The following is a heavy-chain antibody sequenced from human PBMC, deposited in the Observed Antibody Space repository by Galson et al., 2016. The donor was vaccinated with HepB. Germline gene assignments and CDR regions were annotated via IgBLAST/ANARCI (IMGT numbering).Heavy chain of an antibody. CDR1: GFTFSQFA. Sequence: SLRLPCAASGFTFSQFAVHWVRQAPGKGLEWVAVISYDGTKEYYTDSVKGRFTVSRDDSKNTLFLQMNTLRPEDTAVYYCARDQKYSGYDFYYAMDVWGKGATVTVSS. J-gene: IGHJ6*04. V-gene: IGHV3-30-3*01. CDR2: ISYDGTKE. D-gene: IGHD5-12*01. CDR3: ARDQKYSGYDFYYAMDV.